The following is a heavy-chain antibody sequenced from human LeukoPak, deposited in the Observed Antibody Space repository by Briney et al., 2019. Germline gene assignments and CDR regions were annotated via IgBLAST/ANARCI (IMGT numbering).Heavy chain of an antibody. CDR2: IWYDGSKK. D-gene: IGHD5-18*01. J-gene: IGHJ5*02. CDR1: GFTFSSYG. CDR3: ARDIGYSYGYVGHWFDP. Sequence: GGSLRLSCAASGFTFSSYGMHWVREAPGKGLEWVAVIWYDGSKKYYADSVKGRFTISRDNSKNTLYLQMNSLRAEDTAVYYCARDIGYSYGYVGHWFDPWGQGTLVTVSS. V-gene: IGHV3-33*01.